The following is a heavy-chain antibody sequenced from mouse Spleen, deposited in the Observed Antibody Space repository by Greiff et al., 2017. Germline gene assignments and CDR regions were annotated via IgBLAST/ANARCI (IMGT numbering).Heavy chain of an antibody. D-gene: IGHD1-1*01. V-gene: IGHV5-9-2*01. J-gene: IGHJ1*01. CDR2: ISGGGSYT. CDR1: GFTFSSYG. Sequence: EVKLMESGGGLVKPGGSLKLSCAASGFTFSSYGMSWVRQTPEQRLEWVATISGGGSYTYYPASVKGRFTISRDNAKNNLYLQMSSLRSEDTAVYYCARHGGSSRYFDVWGAGTTVTVSS. CDR3: ARHGGSSRYFDV.